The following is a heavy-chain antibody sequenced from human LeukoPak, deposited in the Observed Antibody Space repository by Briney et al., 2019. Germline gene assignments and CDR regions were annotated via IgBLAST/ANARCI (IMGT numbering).Heavy chain of an antibody. CDR3: ARPGHCSTTNCSTLAFDI. D-gene: IGHD2-2*01. CDR1: GFTFSSQA. Sequence: PGGSLRLSCAASGFTFSSQAMHWVRQAPGKGLERVTVISNDGSNKYYAGSVKGRFTISRDNSKNTLYLQMHSLRAEDTALYYCARPGHCSTTNCSTLAFDIWGQGTMVTVSS. V-gene: IGHV3-30-3*01. CDR2: ISNDGSNK. J-gene: IGHJ3*02.